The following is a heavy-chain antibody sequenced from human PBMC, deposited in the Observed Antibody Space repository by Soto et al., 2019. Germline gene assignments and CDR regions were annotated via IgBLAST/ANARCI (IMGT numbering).Heavy chain of an antibody. Sequence: GGSLRLSCAASGFSFSDYYMNWIRQAPGKGLEWVSYISNSGRTIYYADSVKGRFTISRDNAKNSLYLQMNSLRAEDTAVYYCAASGYGRGYFDYWGQGALVTVSS. J-gene: IGHJ4*02. D-gene: IGHD5-12*01. CDR2: ISNSGRTI. V-gene: IGHV3-11*01. CDR3: AASGYGRGYFDY. CDR1: GFSFSDYY.